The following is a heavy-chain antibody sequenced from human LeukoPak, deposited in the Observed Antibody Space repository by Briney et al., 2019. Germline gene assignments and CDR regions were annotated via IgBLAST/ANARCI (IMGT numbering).Heavy chain of an antibody. CDR3: AHLGRTDAFDI. CDR2: ITAYKDNT. V-gene: IGHV1-18*01. Sequence: GASVKVSCKASGYTFTSYGISWVRQAPGQGLEWMGWITAYKDNTYYAQKLQGRVTMTTDTSKSTAYMELRSLRSDDTAVYYCAHLGRTDAFDIWGQGTMVTVSS. D-gene: IGHD7-27*01. CDR1: GYTFTSYG. J-gene: IGHJ3*02.